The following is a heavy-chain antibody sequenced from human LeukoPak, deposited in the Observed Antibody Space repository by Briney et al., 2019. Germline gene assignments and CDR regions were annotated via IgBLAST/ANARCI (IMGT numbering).Heavy chain of an antibody. V-gene: IGHV1-58*02. CDR1: GFTFTSSA. CDR2: IVVGSGNT. Sequence: SVKVSCKASGFTFTSSAMQWVRQARGQRLEWIGWIVVGSGNTNYAQKFQGRVTITRDTSIRTVYMELSSLRSEDTAVYYCARDAYGSKSSAFDPWGQGTLVTVSS. J-gene: IGHJ5*02. D-gene: IGHD3-10*01. CDR3: ARDAYGSKSSAFDP.